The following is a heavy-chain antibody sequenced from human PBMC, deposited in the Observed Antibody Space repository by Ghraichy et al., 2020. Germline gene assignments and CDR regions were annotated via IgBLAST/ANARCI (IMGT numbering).Heavy chain of an antibody. D-gene: IGHD2-15*01. V-gene: IGHV3-30*03. Sequence: GGSLRLSCAASGFTFSTYGMHWVRQPPGKGLEWLAVISSDGNNKWYADSVKGRFVISRDNSKNTLYLQINSLTLEDTAVYYCACGGHPCSGVTCYFDWGQGTLVTVCS. CDR2: ISSDGNNK. CDR3: ACGGHPCSGVTCYFD. CDR1: GFTFSTYG. J-gene: IGHJ4*02.